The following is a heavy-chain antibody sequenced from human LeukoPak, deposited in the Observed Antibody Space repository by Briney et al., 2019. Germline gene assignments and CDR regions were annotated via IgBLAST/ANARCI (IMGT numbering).Heavy chain of an antibody. V-gene: IGHV1-8*02. D-gene: IGHD4-23*01. CDR3: AREDYGGNSGNYYYYYMDV. CDR1: GYSFTSYD. J-gene: IGHJ6*03. Sequence: GASVKISCNASGYSFTSYDINWVRQATGQGLEWMGWMNPNSGNTGYAQKFQGRVTMTRNTSISTAYMELSSLRSEDTAVYYCAREDYGGNSGNYYYYYMDVWGKGTTVTISS. CDR2: MNPNSGNT.